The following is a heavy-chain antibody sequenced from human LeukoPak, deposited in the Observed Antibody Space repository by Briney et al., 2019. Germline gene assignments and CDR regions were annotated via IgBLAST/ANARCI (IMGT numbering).Heavy chain of an antibody. CDR3: AGRAVAAAGPPTFDY. Sequence: SETLSLTCTVSGGSISSYYWSWIRQPPGKGLEWIGYIYYSGSTNYNPSLKSRVTISVDTSKNQFSLKLSSVTAADTAVYYCAGRAVAAAGPPTFDYWGQGTLVTVSS. CDR1: GGSISSYY. CDR2: IYYSGST. J-gene: IGHJ4*02. V-gene: IGHV4-59*01. D-gene: IGHD6-13*01.